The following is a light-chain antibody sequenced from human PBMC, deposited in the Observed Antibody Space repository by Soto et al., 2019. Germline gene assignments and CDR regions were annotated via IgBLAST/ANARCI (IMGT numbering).Light chain of an antibody. V-gene: IGKV3-11*01. CDR3: QQRSNWPPEVT. CDR2: DAS. J-gene: IGKJ4*01. CDR1: QSVSSY. Sequence: EIVLTQSPATLSLSPGERATLSCRASQSVSSYLAWYQQKPGQAPRLLIYDASNRATGIPARFSGSGSGTDFTLTISSLEPDDFAVYYCQQRSNWPPEVTFGGGTEVDIK.